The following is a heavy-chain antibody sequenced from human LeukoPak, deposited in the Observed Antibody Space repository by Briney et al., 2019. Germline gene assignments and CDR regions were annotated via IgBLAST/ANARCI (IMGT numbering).Heavy chain of an antibody. V-gene: IGHV4-34*01. J-gene: IGHJ4*02. CDR2: INHRGST. CDR1: GGSFSGYY. Sequence: SETLSLTCAVYGGSFSGYYWSWIRQPPGKGLEWIGEINHRGSTNYNPSLKSRVTISADTSKNQFSLKLNSLTTADTAVYYCTRGAGWLIDYWGQGTLVTVSS. CDR3: TRGAGWLIDY. D-gene: IGHD3-16*01.